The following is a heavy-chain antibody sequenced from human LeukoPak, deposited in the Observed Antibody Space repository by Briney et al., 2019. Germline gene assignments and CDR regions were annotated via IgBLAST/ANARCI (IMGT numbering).Heavy chain of an antibody. CDR2: IRRDGDVI. D-gene: IGHD3-22*01. CDR1: GFTFSSFG. CDR3: ARGDSSGHPAFDY. Sequence: PVGSLRLSCEASGFTFSSFGMHWVRQAPGKGLEWVAFIRRDGDVIYYADSVKGRFTISRDNSRNMVYLQLNSLRPEDTAVYYCARGDSSGHPAFDYWGQGTLVTVSS. J-gene: IGHJ4*02. V-gene: IGHV3-30*02.